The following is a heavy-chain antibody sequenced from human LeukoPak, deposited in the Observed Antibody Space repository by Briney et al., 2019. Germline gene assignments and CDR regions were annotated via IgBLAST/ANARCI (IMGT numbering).Heavy chain of an antibody. CDR2: ISYDGSNK. J-gene: IGHJ5*01. CDR1: GFTFSSYA. CDR3: AKGRVADS. D-gene: IGHD2-15*01. Sequence: GGSLRLSCAASGFTFSSYAMHWVRQAPGKGLEWVAVISYDGSNKYYADSVKGRFTISRDNSMNTLYLQMNSLRAEDTAVYYCAKGRVADSWGQGTLVTVSS. V-gene: IGHV3-30-3*01.